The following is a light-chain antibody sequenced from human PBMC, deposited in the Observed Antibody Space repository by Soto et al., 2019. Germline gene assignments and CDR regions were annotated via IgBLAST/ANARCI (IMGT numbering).Light chain of an antibody. CDR1: SSNIGINY. Sequence: QSVLTQPPSASGTPGQRVTISCSGSSSNIGINYVYWYQQQQGRAPKLLIFGNSNRPSGVPDRFSASKSGTSASLAITGLQAEDEAGYYCQSYDNSLSGYVFGTGTKVTVL. V-gene: IGLV1-40*01. CDR2: GNS. J-gene: IGLJ1*01. CDR3: QSYDNSLSGYV.